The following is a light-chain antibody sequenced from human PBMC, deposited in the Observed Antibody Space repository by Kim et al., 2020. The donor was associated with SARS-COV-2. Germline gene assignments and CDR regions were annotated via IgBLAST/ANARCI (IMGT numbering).Light chain of an antibody. CDR2: KAS. V-gene: IGKV1-5*03. CDR1: QIISSW. J-gene: IGKJ2*01. Sequence: DIQMTQSPSTLSASVGDRVTITCRASQIISSWLAWYQQKPGKAPNLLIYKASSLESGVPSRFSGSGSGKEFTLTISSLQPDDFATYYCQQYNSYPYTFGQGTKLEI. CDR3: QQYNSYPYT.